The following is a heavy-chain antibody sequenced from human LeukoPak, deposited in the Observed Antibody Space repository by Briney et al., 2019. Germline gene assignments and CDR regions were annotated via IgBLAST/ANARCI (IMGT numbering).Heavy chain of an antibody. V-gene: IGHV4-39*07. D-gene: IGHD5-24*01. CDR2: IFYSGST. Sequence: PSETLSLTCTVSGGSISTSNYYWGWIRQPPGKGLEWIGNIFYSGSTYYSPSLRSRVTISLDTSRNQFSLKLSSVTAADTAVYYCARRRFLGRWLQFPYFDYWGQGTLVTVSS. J-gene: IGHJ4*02. CDR3: ARRRFLGRWLQFPYFDY. CDR1: GGSISTSNYY.